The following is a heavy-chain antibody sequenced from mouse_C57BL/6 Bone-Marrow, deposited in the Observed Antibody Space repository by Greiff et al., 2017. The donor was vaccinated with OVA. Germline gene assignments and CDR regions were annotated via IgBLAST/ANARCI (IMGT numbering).Heavy chain of an antibody. V-gene: IGHV5-16*01. Sequence: EVHLVESAGGLVQPGSSMKLSCTASGFTFSDYYMAWVRQVPEKGLEWVANINYDGSSTYYLDSLKSRFIISRDNAKNILYLQMSSLKSEDTATYYCARGDPDWFAYWGQGTLVTVSA. CDR2: INYDGSST. CDR3: ARGDPDWFAY. CDR1: GFTFSDYY. J-gene: IGHJ3*01.